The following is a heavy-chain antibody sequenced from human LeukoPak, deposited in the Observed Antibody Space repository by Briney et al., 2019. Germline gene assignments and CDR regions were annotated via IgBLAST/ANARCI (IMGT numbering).Heavy chain of an antibody. CDR2: ISTYNGKT. Sequence: ASVEVSCKAFGYTFTSNYMHWVRQAPGQGLEWVGWISTYNGKTNYAQKIQGRVTMTTDTSTSTAYMELRSLRSDDTAVYYCARDLPYSSSWESIDYWGQGTLVTVSS. J-gene: IGHJ4*02. CDR1: GYTFTSNY. CDR3: ARDLPYSSSWESIDY. V-gene: IGHV1-18*04. D-gene: IGHD6-13*01.